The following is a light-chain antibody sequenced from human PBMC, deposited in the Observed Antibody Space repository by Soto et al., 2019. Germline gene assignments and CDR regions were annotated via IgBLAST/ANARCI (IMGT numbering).Light chain of an antibody. CDR2: EVS. CDR1: SSDVGAYNY. V-gene: IGLV2-14*01. J-gene: IGLJ1*01. CDR3: SSYTSSRTLV. Sequence: SVLTQPASVSGSPGQSITISCTGTSSDVGAYNYVSWYQQHPGKAPKLMIYEVSNRPSGVSHRFSGSKSDNTASLTISGLQTGDEADYYCSSYTSSRTLVFGTGTKVTVL.